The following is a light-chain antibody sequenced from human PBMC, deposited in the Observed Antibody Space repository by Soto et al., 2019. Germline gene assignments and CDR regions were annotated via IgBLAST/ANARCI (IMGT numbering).Light chain of an antibody. V-gene: IGLV1-44*01. CDR2: SYN. CDR1: ISNIGSNT. J-gene: IGLJ3*02. CDR3: ATWDDSLNGPV. Sequence: QSVLTQPPSASGTPGQRVTISCSGGISNIGSNTVNWYQQLPGAAPKLLIYSYNQRPSGVPDRFSASKSGTSASLAISGLQSEDEADYYCATWDDSLNGPVFGGGTKVTVL.